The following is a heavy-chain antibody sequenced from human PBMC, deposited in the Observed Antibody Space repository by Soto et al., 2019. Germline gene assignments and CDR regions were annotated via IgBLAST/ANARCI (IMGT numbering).Heavy chain of an antibody. CDR3: ARDRNVYCSGGSCYPDYYGMDV. D-gene: IGHD2-15*01. CDR1: GYTFTSYG. J-gene: IGHJ6*02. Sequence: QVQLVQSGAEVKKPGASVKVSCKASGYTFTSYGISWVRQAPGQGLEWMGWISAYNGNTNYAQKLQGRVTMTTDTXXXXXXXXXXXXXXXXXXXXXCARDRNVYCSGGSCYPDYYGMDVWGQGTTVTVSS. CDR2: ISAYNGNT. V-gene: IGHV1-18*01.